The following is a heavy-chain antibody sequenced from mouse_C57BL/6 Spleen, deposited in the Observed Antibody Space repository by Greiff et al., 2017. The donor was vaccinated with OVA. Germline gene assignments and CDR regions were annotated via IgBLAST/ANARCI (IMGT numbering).Heavy chain of an antibody. V-gene: IGHV1-15*01. Sequence: QVHVKQSGAELVRPGASVTLSCKASGYTFTDYEMHWVKQTPVHGLEWIGAIDPETGGTAYNQKFKGKAILTADKSSSTAYMELRSLTSEDSAVYYCTIRLGDYWGQGTSVTVSS. J-gene: IGHJ4*01. D-gene: IGHD1-1*01. CDR1: GYTFTDYE. CDR2: IDPETGGT. CDR3: TIRLGDY.